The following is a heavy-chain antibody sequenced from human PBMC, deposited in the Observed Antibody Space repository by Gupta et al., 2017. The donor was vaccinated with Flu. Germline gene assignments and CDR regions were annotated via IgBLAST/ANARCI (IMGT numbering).Heavy chain of an antibody. CDR2: ISSSSRDR. CDR1: GFTFSSYS. V-gene: IGHV3-21*01. J-gene: IGHJ4*02. Sequence: EVQLVESGGGLVKPGGSLRLSCAASGFTFSSYSMNWVRQAPGKGMEWVSSISSSSRDRDDADSVKGRFKIARDNAKNTLYMKMKRLRAEDTAVYDVARDKVGATDYGGQGTMVTVYS. CDR3: ARDKVGATDY. D-gene: IGHD1-26*01.